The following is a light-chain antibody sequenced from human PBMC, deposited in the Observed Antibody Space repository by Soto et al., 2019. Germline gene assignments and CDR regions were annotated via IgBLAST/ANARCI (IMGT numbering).Light chain of an antibody. CDR3: QQYYSTPN. V-gene: IGKV4-1*01. J-gene: IGKJ3*01. Sequence: DIVMTQSPDSLAGSLGERATINCKSSQSVLYSSNNKNYLAWYQQKPGQPPKLLIYWASTRESGVPDRFSGSGSGTDFTLTISSLQAEDVAVYYCQQYYSTPNFGPGTKVDIK. CDR1: QSVLYSSNNKNY. CDR2: WAS.